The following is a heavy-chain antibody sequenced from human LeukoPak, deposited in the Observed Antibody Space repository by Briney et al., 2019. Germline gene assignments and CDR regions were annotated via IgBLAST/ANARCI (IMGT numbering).Heavy chain of an antibody. Sequence: GGSLRLSCAASGFTFSGYAIHWVRQAPGKGLEWVALISYDGSNKYYADSVKGRFTISRDNSKNTLYLQMNSLRTEDTAVYYCAKSYSGSYYVIDYWGQGALVTVSS. J-gene: IGHJ4*02. CDR2: ISYDGSNK. V-gene: IGHV3-30-3*02. D-gene: IGHD1-26*01. CDR3: AKSYSGSYYVIDY. CDR1: GFTFSGYA.